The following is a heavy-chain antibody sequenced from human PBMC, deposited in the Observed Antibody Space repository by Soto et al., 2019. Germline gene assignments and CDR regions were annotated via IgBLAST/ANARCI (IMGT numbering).Heavy chain of an antibody. Sequence: ASVKVSCKVSGYTLTELSMHWVRQAPGKGLEWMGGFDPEDSETIYAQKFQGRVTMTEDTSTDTAYMELSSLRSEDTAVYYCARSYGGNYGDAQSFDYWGQGTLVTVS. CDR1: GYTLTELS. J-gene: IGHJ4*02. CDR2: FDPEDSET. CDR3: ARSYGGNYGDAQSFDY. D-gene: IGHD4-17*01. V-gene: IGHV1-24*01.